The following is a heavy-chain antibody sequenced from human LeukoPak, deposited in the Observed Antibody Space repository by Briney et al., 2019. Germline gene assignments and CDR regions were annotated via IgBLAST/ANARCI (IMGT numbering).Heavy chain of an antibody. J-gene: IGHJ5*02. CDR1: GDSISSSSYY. CDR2: FSYSGST. Sequence: SETLSLTCTVSGDSISSSSYYWGWIRQPPGKGLEWIGSFSYSGSTYYNPSLKSRVPISVDTSKNQFSLKLSSVTAADTAVYYCARDRTVVVVVAATQAHWFDPWGQGTLVTVSS. CDR3: ARDRTVVVVVAATQAHWFDP. V-gene: IGHV4-39*07. D-gene: IGHD2-15*01.